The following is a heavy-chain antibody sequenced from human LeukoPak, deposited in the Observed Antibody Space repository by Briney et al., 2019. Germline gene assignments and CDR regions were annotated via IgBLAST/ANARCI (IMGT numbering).Heavy chain of an antibody. D-gene: IGHD3-10*01. CDR3: ARVGVSKGWGSYYPGY. J-gene: IGHJ4*02. V-gene: IGHV1-8*02. CDR1: GGTFSSYD. Sequence: ASVKVSCKASGGTFSSYDIHWVRQATGQGLEWVGWMNPNSGNTGYAQKFQGRVTMTSNTSISTAYMELSSLRSEDTAVYYCARVGVSKGWGSYYPGYWGQGTLVTVSS. CDR2: MNPNSGNT.